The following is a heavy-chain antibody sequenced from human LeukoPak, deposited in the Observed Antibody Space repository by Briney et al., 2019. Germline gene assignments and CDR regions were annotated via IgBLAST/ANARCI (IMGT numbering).Heavy chain of an antibody. CDR3: ARDLYGSGQYYYYGMDV. J-gene: IGHJ6*02. CDR2: ISYDGSNK. V-gene: IGHV3-30-3*01. Sequence: GGSLRLSCAASGFTFSSYAMHWVHQAPGKGLEWVAVISYDGSNKYYADSVKGRFTISRDNSKNTLYLQMNSLRAEDTAVYYCARDLYGSGQYYYYGMDVWGQGTTVTVSS. D-gene: IGHD3-10*01. CDR1: GFTFSSYA.